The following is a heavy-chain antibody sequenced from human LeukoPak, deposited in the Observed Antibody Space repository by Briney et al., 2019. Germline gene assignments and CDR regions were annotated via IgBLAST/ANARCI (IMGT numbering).Heavy chain of an antibody. Sequence: SVKVSCKASGGTSSSYAISWVRQAPGQGLEWMGGIIPIFGTANYAQKFQGRVTITTDESTSTAYMELSSLRSEDTAVYYCASWMSSSWPFDYWGQGTLVTVSS. V-gene: IGHV1-69*05. CDR3: ASWMSSSWPFDY. CDR2: IIPIFGTA. D-gene: IGHD6-13*01. CDR1: GGTSSSYA. J-gene: IGHJ4*02.